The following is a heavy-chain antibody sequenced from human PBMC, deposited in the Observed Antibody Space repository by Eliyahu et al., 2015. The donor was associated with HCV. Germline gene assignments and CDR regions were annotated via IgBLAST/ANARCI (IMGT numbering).Heavy chain of an antibody. V-gene: IGHV3-53*04. CDR3: ARAADSRIWYFDV. J-gene: IGHJ2*01. Sequence: EVQLVESGGALVQPGGSLRLSCAASGLSVSSNYISWIRQSPGRGLEWVSVMYSGGDAYYADSVRGRFTISRNNSQNTLYLQMHSLSVEDTAVYYCARAADSRIWYFDVWGPGTLVTVSS. D-gene: IGHD2-15*01. CDR2: MYSGGDA. CDR1: GLSVSSNY.